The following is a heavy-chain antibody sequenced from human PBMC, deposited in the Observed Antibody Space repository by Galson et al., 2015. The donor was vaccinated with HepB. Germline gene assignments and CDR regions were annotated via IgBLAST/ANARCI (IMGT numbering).Heavy chain of an antibody. J-gene: IGHJ4*02. CDR2: ISYDGSNK. D-gene: IGHD6-13*01. Sequence: SLRLSCAASGFTFSSYAMHWVRQAPGKGLEWVAVISYDGSNKYYADSVKGRFTISRDNSKNTLYLQMNSLRAEDTAVYYCARGPIAAAGTLAPFDYWGQGTLVTVSS. CDR3: ARGPIAAAGTLAPFDY. V-gene: IGHV3-30*04. CDR1: GFTFSSYA.